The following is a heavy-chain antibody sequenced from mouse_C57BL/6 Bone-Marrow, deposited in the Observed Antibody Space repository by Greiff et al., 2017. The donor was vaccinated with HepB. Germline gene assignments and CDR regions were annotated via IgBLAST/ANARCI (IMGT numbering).Heavy chain of an antibody. D-gene: IGHD2-5*01. CDR3: APFPLYSNYPAY. J-gene: IGHJ3*01. CDR2: IDPEDGET. Sequence: EVKLMESGAELVKPGASVKLSCTASGFNIKDYYMHWVKQRTEQGLEWIGRIDPEDGETKYAPKFQGKATITADTSSNTAYLQLSSLRSEDTAVYYCAPFPLYSNYPAYWGQGTLVTVSA. CDR1: GFNIKDYY. V-gene: IGHV14-2*01.